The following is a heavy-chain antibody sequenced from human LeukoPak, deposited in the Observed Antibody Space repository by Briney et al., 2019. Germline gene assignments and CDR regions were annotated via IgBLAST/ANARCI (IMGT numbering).Heavy chain of an antibody. V-gene: IGHV3-7*03. CDR3: ARLGGQLVLSWFDP. CDR2: IKQDGSEK. J-gene: IGHJ5*02. Sequence: GGSLRLSCAASGFTFSSYWMSWVRQAPGKGLEWVANIKQDGSEKYYVDSVKGRFTISRDNAKNSLYLQMNSLRAEDTAVYYCARLGGQLVLSWFDPWGQGTLVTVSS. CDR1: GFTFSSYW. D-gene: IGHD6-13*01.